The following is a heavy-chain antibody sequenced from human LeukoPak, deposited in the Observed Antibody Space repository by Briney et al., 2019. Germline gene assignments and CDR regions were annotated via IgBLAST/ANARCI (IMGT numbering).Heavy chain of an antibody. CDR1: GGSISSGGYY. Sequence: SETLSLTCTVSGGSISSGGYYWSWIRQHPGEVLEWIGYIYYSGSTYYNPSLKSRVTISVDTSKNQFSLKLSSVTAADTAVYYCARITVTGNWFDPWGQGTLVTVSS. CDR2: IYYSGST. CDR3: ARITVTGNWFDP. D-gene: IGHD4-11*01. J-gene: IGHJ5*02. V-gene: IGHV4-31*03.